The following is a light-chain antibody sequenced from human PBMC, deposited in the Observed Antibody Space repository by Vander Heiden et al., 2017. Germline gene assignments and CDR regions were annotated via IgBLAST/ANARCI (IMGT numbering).Light chain of an antibody. CDR1: TPNIGVNT. J-gene: IGLJ3*02. Sequence: QSVVTQPPSASGTPGQRFTISCSGSTPNIGVNTVNWYQQLPGTAPQLLIYSDNQRPSGVPDRFSGSKSGTSASLAISGLQSEDEADYYCAVWDASLNGVVFGGGTKLTVL. CDR3: AVWDASLNGVV. CDR2: SDN. V-gene: IGLV1-44*01.